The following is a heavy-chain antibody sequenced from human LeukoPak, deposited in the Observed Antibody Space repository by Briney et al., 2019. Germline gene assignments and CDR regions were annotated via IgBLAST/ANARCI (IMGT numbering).Heavy chain of an antibody. CDR1: GGSISSGDYY. V-gene: IGHV4-30-4*01. Sequence: SQTLSLTCTVSGGSISSGDYYWSWVRQPPGKGLEWIGYIYYSGSTYYNPSLKSRVTMSVDTSKNQFSLNLSSVTAADTAVYYCARERVVVAATYFDYWGQGTLVTVSS. CDR2: IYYSGST. CDR3: ARERVVVAATYFDY. D-gene: IGHD2-15*01. J-gene: IGHJ4*02.